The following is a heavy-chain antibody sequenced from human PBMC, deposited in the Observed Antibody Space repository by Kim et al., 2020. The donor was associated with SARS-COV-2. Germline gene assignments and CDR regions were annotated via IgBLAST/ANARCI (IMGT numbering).Heavy chain of an antibody. CDR2: IRSKANSCAT. J-gene: IGHJ3*02. CDR1: GFTFSGSA. V-gene: IGHV3-73*01. Sequence: GGSLRLSCAASGFTFSGSAMHWVRQASGKGLEWVGRIRSKANSCATADAASGRGRITISRDESKSTAYLQMNSLKTEDTSVCYCTSVPGTTLAFGDAFD. D-gene: IGHD1-1*01. CDR3: TSVPGTTLAFGDAFD.